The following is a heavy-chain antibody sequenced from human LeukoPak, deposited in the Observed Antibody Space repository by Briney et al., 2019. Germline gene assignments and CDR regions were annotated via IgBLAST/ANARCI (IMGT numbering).Heavy chain of an antibody. CDR1: GFTFTSSA. CDR2: IVVGSGNT. D-gene: IGHD4-17*01. J-gene: IGHJ4*02. CDR3: ATPSQDYGDYSY. Sequence: SVKVSCKASGFTFTSSAVQWVRQARRQRLEWIGWIVVGSGNTNYAQKFQERVTITRDMSTSTAYMELSSLRSEDTAVYYCATPSQDYGDYSYWGQGTLVTVSS. V-gene: IGHV1-58*01.